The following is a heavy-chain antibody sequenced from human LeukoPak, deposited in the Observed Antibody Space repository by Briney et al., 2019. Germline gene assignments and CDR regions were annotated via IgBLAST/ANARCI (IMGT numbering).Heavy chain of an antibody. CDR1: GYSFTSYW. CDR3: ARQAPMVRGVISRVFDY. D-gene: IGHD3-10*01. CDR2: IYPGDSDT. J-gene: IGHJ4*02. Sequence: GESLKISCKGSGYSFTSYWIGWVRQMPGNGLEWMGIIYPGDSDTRYSPSFQGQVTISADKSISTAYLQWSSLKASDTAMYYCARQAPMVRGVISRVFDYWGQGTLVTVSS. V-gene: IGHV5-51*01.